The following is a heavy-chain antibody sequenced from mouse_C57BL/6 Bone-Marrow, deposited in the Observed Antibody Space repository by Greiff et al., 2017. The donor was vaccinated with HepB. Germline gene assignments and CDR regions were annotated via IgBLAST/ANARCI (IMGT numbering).Heavy chain of an antibody. J-gene: IGHJ2*01. CDR1: GFTFSDYY. D-gene: IGHD2-3*01. CDR3: ARDGARDGYYLDY. Sequence: EVMLVESEGGLVQPGSSMKLSCTASGFTFSDYYMAWVRQVPEKGLEWVANINYDGSSTYYLDSLKSRFIISRDNAKNILYLQMSSLKSEDTATYYCARDGARDGYYLDYWGQGTTLTVSS. V-gene: IGHV5-16*01. CDR2: INYDGSST.